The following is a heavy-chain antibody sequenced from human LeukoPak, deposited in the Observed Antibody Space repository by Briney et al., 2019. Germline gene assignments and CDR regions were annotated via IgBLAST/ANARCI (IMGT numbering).Heavy chain of an antibody. Sequence: GGSLRLSCAASGFTFSSYAMHWVRQAPGKGLEWVAVMSYDGSNKYYADSVKGRFTISRDNSKNTLYLQMNSLRAEDTAVYYCARVPRIAAAGIFYYFDYWGQGTLVTVSS. CDR2: MSYDGSNK. V-gene: IGHV3-30-3*01. D-gene: IGHD6-13*01. CDR1: GFTFSSYA. J-gene: IGHJ4*02. CDR3: ARVPRIAAAGIFYYFDY.